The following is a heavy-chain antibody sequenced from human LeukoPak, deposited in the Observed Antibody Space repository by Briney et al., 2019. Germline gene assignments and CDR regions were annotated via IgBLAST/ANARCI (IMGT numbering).Heavy chain of an antibody. J-gene: IGHJ4*02. CDR2: IYYSGST. CDR1: GGSISSYY. D-gene: IGHD1-26*01. CDR3: ARSGSTAFDY. V-gene: IGHV4-59*01. Sequence: SETLSLTCTVSGGSISSYYWSWIRQPPGKGLEWIGYIYYSGSTSYNPSLKSRVTISVDTSKNQFSLKLSTVTAADTAVYYCARSGSTAFDYWGQGTLVTVSS.